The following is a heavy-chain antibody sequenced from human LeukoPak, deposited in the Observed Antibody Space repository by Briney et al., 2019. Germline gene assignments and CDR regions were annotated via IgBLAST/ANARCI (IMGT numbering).Heavy chain of an antibody. CDR3: ARWGPHCSSTSCYGGRDWFDP. CDR2: INHSGST. D-gene: IGHD2-2*01. CDR1: GGSFSGYY. J-gene: IGHJ5*02. V-gene: IGHV4-34*01. Sequence: SETLSLTCAVYGGSFSGYYWSWIRQPPGKGLGWIGEINHSGSTNYNPSLKSRVTISVDTSKNQFSLKLSSVTAADTAVYYCARWGPHCSSTSCYGGRDWFDPWGQGTLVTVSS.